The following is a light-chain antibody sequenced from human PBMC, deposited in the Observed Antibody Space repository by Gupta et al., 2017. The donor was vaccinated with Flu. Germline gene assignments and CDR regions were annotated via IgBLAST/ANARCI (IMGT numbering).Light chain of an antibody. CDR2: DAS. CDR1: HSVNIY. CDR3: QQRSGWPMYS. Sequence: EIVLSQSPATLSLSPGDRAILSCRASHSVNIYLAWYHQKPVQPPRLLMFDASKRAAGIPDRFSGSGSGTDFTLTISTLEPEDFAVYYCQQRSGWPMYSFGQGTKLE. V-gene: IGKV3-11*01. J-gene: IGKJ2*03.